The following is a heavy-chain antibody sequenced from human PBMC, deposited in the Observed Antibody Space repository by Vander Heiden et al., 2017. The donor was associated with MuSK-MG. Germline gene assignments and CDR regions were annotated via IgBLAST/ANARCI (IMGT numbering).Heavy chain of an antibody. CDR2: IYTSGYT. Sequence: QVHLQESGPGLVKPSQTLSLTCTVPGGSISSGSYYWSWIRQPAGKGLEWIGRIYTSGYTNYNPSLKSRVTMSVDTSKNQFSLKLSSVTAADTAVYYCARATEMAAPYFDYWGQGTLVTVSS. D-gene: IGHD2-15*01. CDR1: GGSISSGSYY. CDR3: ARATEMAAPYFDY. J-gene: IGHJ4*02. V-gene: IGHV4-61*02.